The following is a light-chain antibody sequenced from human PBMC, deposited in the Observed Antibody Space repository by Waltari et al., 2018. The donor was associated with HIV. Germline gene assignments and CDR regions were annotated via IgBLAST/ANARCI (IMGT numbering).Light chain of an antibody. Sequence: QSALTQPASVSGSPGQSITISCTGTSSDGGGYNYVYRYQQHPGKAPKLMIFDVSKRPSGVSNRFSGSKSGNTASLTISGLQAEDEADYYCCSYAGSSTYVFGTGTKVTVL. CDR2: DVS. J-gene: IGLJ1*01. CDR3: CSYAGSSTYV. V-gene: IGLV2-23*02. CDR1: SSDGGGYNY.